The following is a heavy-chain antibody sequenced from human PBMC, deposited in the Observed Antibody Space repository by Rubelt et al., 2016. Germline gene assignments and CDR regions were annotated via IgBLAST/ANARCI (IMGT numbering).Heavy chain of an antibody. J-gene: IGHJ4*02. CDR1: GYTFTSYA. Sequence: QVQLVQSGAEVKKPGASVKVSCKASGYTFTSYAMHWVRQAPGQRLEWMGWINAGNGNTQYSQKFQGRVTITRETSGSTAYMELSSLRSEDTAVYYCAGAQRIRLLMVYAPTFDYWGQGTLVTVSS. CDR3: AGAQRIRLLMVYAPTFDY. CDR2: INAGNGNT. V-gene: IGHV1-3*01. D-gene: IGHD2-8*01.